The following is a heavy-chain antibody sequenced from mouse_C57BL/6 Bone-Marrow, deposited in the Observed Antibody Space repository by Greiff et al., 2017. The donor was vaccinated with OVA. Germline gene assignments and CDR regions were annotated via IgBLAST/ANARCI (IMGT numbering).Heavy chain of an antibody. CDR2: IYPGGGYT. D-gene: IGHD1-1*01. J-gene: IGHJ1*03. CDR1: GYTFTNYW. CDR3: ARSHGSSYWYCDV. V-gene: IGHV1-63*01. Sequence: VQLQQSGAELVRPGTSVKMSCKASGYTFTNYWIGWAKQRPGHGLEWIGDIYPGGGYTNYNEKFKGKATLTADKSSSTAYMQFSSLTSADSAIYDCARSHGSSYWYCDVWGTGTTATVSS.